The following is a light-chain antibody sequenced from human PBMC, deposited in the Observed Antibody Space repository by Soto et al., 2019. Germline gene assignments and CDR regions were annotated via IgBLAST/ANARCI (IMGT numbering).Light chain of an antibody. CDR1: QNIGSS. V-gene: IGKV1-5*01. CDR2: DAP. J-gene: IGKJ2*01. CDR3: QQHNDYSAVT. Sequence: DIQMTQSPSTLSASVGDRVTITCRASQNIGSSLAWYQHRPGKAPKRLIFDAPTLQTGVTTRVSGSGFGTEFNLTITGLQPDDFATYYCQQHNDYSAVTFGQGTKLEIK.